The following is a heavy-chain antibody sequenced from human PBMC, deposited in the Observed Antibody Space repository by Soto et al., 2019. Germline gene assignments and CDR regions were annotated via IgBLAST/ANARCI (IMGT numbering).Heavy chain of an antibody. CDR2: IYYSGST. J-gene: IGHJ5*02. CDR3: AREIIAARRPVFDP. D-gene: IGHD6-6*01. CDR1: GGSISSYY. Sequence: SETLSLTCTVAGGSISSYYWSWIRQPPGKGLEWIGYIYYSGSTNYNPSLKSRVTIPVDTSKNQFSLKLSSVTAADSAVYDCAREIIAARRPVFDPLGKENVVTV. V-gene: IGHV4-59*01.